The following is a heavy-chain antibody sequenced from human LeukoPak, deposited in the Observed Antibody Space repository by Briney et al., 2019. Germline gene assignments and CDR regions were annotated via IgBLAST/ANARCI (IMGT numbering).Heavy chain of an antibody. CDR3: ISYGMDV. Sequence: GGSLRLSCAASGFTVSSNYMSWVRQAPGKGLEWVSVIYSGGNTYYADSVKGRFTISRDNSKNTLYLQMNSLRAEDTAVYHCISYGMDVWGQGTTVTVSS. D-gene: IGHD2-21*01. V-gene: IGHV3-53*01. J-gene: IGHJ6*02. CDR1: GFTVSSNY. CDR2: IYSGGNT.